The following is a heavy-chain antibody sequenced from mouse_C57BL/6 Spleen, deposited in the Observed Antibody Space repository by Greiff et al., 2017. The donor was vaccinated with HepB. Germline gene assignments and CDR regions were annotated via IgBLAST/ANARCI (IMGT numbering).Heavy chain of an antibody. CDR3: ARRAYYSNYPFDD. CDR2: IDPSDSYT. V-gene: IGHV1-69*01. J-gene: IGHJ2*01. D-gene: IGHD2-5*01. Sequence: VQLQQSGAELVMPGASVKLSCKASGYTFTSYWMHWVKQRPGQGLEWIGEIDPSDSYTNYNQKFKGKSTLTVDKSSSTAYMQLSSLTSEDSAVYYCARRAYYSNYPFDDWGQGTTLTVSS. CDR1: GYTFTSYW.